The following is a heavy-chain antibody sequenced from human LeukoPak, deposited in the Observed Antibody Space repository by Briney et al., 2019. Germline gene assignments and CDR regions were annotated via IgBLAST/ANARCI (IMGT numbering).Heavy chain of an antibody. Sequence: PGGSLRLSCAASGFTFSSYAMSWVRQAPGKGLEWVSAISGSGGSTYYADSVKGRFTISRDNSKNTLYLQMNSLRVEDTAVYYCAKVRFGELLYSWFDPWGQGTLVTVSS. CDR2: ISGSGGST. J-gene: IGHJ5*02. D-gene: IGHD3-10*01. CDR1: GFTFSSYA. V-gene: IGHV3-23*01. CDR3: AKVRFGELLYSWFDP.